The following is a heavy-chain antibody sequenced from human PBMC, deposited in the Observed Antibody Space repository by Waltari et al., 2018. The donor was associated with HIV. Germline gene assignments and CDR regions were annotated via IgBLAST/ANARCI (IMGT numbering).Heavy chain of an antibody. J-gene: IGHJ3*02. CDR3: ARDRYESLYALDI. V-gene: IGHV3-53*01. CDR1: GFTVSSNY. CDR2: IYSGGST. D-gene: IGHD5-12*01. Sequence: EVQLVESGGGLIQPGGSLRLSCAASGFTVSSNYMSWVRQAPGKGLEWVSVIYSGGSTYCADSVKGRFTISRDNSKNTLYLQMNSLRAEDTAVYYCARDRYESLYALDIWGQGTMVTVSS.